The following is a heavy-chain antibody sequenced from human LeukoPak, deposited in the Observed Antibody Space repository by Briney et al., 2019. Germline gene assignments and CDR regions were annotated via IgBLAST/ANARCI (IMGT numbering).Heavy chain of an antibody. Sequence: SETLSLTCTVSGGSISSHYWSWIRQPPGKGLEWIGYIYYSGSTNYNPSLKSRVTISVDTSKNQFSLKLSSVTAADTAVYYCARGGRSGPYYFDYWGQGTLVTVSS. D-gene: IGHD6-19*01. V-gene: IGHV4-59*11. CDR1: GGSISSHY. CDR3: ARGGRSGPYYFDY. J-gene: IGHJ4*02. CDR2: IYYSGST.